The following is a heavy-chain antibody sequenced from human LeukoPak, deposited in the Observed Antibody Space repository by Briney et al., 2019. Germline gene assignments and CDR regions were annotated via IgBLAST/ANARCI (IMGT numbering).Heavy chain of an antibody. CDR2: ISGDGSST. V-gene: IGHV3-23*01. Sequence: GGSLRLSCAASGFTFSGYAMNWVRQAPGKGLEWVSVISGDGSSTYYADSVKGRFTISRDNSKNSLYLQMNSLRAEDTAVYYCAATRYYYDRSGYYNFDYWGQGTLVTFAS. CDR1: GFTFSGYA. J-gene: IGHJ4*01. CDR3: AATRYYYDRSGYYNFDY. D-gene: IGHD3-22*01.